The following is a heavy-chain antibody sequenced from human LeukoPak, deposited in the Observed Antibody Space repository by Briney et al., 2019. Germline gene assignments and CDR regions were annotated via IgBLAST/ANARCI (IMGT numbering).Heavy chain of an antibody. V-gene: IGHV1-69*05. CDR1: GGTFSSYA. J-gene: IGHJ4*02. CDR2: ITPIFGTA. Sequence: SVKVSCKASGGTFSSYAISWVRQAPGQGLEWMGRITPIFGTANYAQKFQGRVTITTDESTSTAYMELSSLRSEDTAVYYCARVYYGSVRPTDYWGQGTLVTVSS. CDR3: ARVYYGSVRPTDY. D-gene: IGHD3-10*01.